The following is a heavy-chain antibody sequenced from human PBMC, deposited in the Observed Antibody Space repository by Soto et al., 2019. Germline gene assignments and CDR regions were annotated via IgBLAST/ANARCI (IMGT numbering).Heavy chain of an antibody. V-gene: IGHV1-69*13. CDR3: ARVNTITMTHKNWFDP. CDR2: IIPIFGTA. CDR1: GGTFSSYA. D-gene: IGHD5-12*01. Sequence: ASVKVSCKASGGTFSSYAISWVRQAPGQGLEWMGGIIPIFGTANYAQKFQGRVTITADESTSTAYMELSSLRSEDTAVYYCARVNTITMTHKNWFDPWGQGTLVTVSS. J-gene: IGHJ5*02.